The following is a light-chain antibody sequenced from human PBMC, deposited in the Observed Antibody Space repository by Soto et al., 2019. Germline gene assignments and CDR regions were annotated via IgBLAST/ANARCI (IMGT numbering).Light chain of an antibody. J-gene: IGKJ1*01. CDR2: GAS. V-gene: IGKV3-20*01. Sequence: EIMLTQSPGTLSLSPGERATLSCRASQSVSSSFLAWYQQKPGQAPRLLIYGASIRATGIPGRFSGSGSGTDFTFTISGLEPEDFAMYLCQHYGTSLWTFGQGTKVEIK. CDR3: QHYGTSLWT. CDR1: QSVSSSF.